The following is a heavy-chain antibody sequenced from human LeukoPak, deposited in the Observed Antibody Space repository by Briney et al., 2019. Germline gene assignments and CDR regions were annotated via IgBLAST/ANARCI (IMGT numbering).Heavy chain of an antibody. Sequence: GRSLRLSCAASGFTFSSYAMHWVRQAPGKGLEWVAVISYDGSNKYYADSVKGRFTISRDNSKNSLYLQMNSLRAEDTAVYYCARDLGVFFDYWGQGTLVTVSS. V-gene: IGHV3-30-3*01. CDR3: ARDLGVFFDY. D-gene: IGHD3-16*01. CDR1: GFTFSSYA. CDR2: ISYDGSNK. J-gene: IGHJ4*02.